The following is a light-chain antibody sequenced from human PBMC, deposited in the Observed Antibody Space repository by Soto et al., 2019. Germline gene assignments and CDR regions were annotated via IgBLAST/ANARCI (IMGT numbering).Light chain of an antibody. J-gene: IGLJ2*01. CDR2: DVS. CDR1: SSDVGGYNY. V-gene: IGLV2-14*01. CDR3: SSYTTSSVI. Sequence: QSALTQPASVSGSPGQSITISCTGTSSDVGGYNYVSWYQQHPGKAPKLMIYDVSNRPSGVSIRFSGSKSGNTASLTISGLQAEDEADYYCSSYTTSSVIIGGGTKVTVL.